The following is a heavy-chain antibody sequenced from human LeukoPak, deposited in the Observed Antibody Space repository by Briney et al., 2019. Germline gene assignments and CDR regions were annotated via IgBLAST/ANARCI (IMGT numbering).Heavy chain of an antibody. CDR2: TSYDGNNK. CDR3: AKVNPPNPL. J-gene: IGHJ3*01. V-gene: IGHV3-30-3*01. Sequence: GGSLRLSCVASGFTFNSYAMHWVRQAPGKGLEWVAVTSYDGNNKYYADSVKGRFTISRDNSKNTLYLQMNSLRAEDTAVYYCAKVNPPNPLWGQGTMVTVSS. CDR1: GFTFNSYA.